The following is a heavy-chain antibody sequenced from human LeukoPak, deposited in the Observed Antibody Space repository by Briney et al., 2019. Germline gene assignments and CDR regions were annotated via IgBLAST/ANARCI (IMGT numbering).Heavy chain of an antibody. CDR3: AKISHGFSSGWLQFNFDY. D-gene: IGHD6-19*01. CDR1: GYTFTSYG. CDR2: INTYNGNT. Sequence: ASVKVSCKASGYTFTSYGINWVRQAPGQGLEWMGLINTYNGNTNYAQKFQGKVTMTPDTSTSIAYMALRSLRSDDSAVYYCAKISHGFSSGWLQFNFDYWGQGTLVTVSS. J-gene: IGHJ4*02. V-gene: IGHV1-18*01.